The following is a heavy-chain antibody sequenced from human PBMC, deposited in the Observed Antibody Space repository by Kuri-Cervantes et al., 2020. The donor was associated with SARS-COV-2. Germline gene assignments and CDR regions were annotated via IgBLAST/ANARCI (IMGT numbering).Heavy chain of an antibody. CDR3: ARAPYSYGYRYQLEFDY. D-gene: IGHD5-18*01. Sequence: LSCAVYGGSFSGYNWSWIRQPPGKGLEWIGEINHSGSTNYNPSLKGPVTISVDTSKNQFSLKLSSVTAADTAVYYCARAPYSYGYRYQLEFDYWGQGTLVTVSS. J-gene: IGHJ4*02. CDR1: GGSFSGYN. CDR2: INHSGST. V-gene: IGHV4-34*01.